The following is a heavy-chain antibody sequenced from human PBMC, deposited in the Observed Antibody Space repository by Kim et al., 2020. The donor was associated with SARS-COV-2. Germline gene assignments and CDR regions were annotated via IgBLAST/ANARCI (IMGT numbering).Heavy chain of an antibody. D-gene: IGHD3-9*01. CDR2: IYTSGSS. V-gene: IGHV4-61*09. Sequence: SETLSLTCTVSGASITRDNFYWGWIRQPTGKGLEWIGQIYTSGSSNYSPSLKSRVTISRDTSKNQFSLTLTSVTAADTAIYFCATDRNPGCYYYWGQGIMVTVSS. J-gene: IGHJ4*02. CDR1: GASITRDNFY. CDR3: ATDRNPGCYYY.